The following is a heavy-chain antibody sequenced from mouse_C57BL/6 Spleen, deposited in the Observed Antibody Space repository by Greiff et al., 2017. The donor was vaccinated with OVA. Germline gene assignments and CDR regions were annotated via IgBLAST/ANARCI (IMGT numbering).Heavy chain of an antibody. CDR2: IDPSDSYT. CDR1: GYTFTSYW. Sequence: VQLQQPGAELVKPGASVKLSCKASGYTFTSYWMQWVKQRPGQGLEWIGEIDPSDSYTNYNQKFKGKATLTVDTSSSTAYMQLSSLTSEDSAVYYCAKEGGPYDYPVAYWGQGTLVTVSA. CDR3: AKEGGPYDYPVAY. D-gene: IGHD2-4*01. V-gene: IGHV1-50*01. J-gene: IGHJ3*01.